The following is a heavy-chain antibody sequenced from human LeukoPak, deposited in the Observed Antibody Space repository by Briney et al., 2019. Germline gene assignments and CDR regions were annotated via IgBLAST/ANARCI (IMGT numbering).Heavy chain of an antibody. CDR1: GGSISSYY. Sequence: SGTLSLTCTVSGGSISSYYWSWIRQPPGKGLEWIGYIYYSGSTNYNPSLKSRVTISVDTSKNQFSLKLSSVTAADTAVYYCARSSGEQWLGYYYDSSGYYDWGQGTLVAVSS. CDR3: ARSSGEQWLGYYYDSSGYYD. D-gene: IGHD3-22*01. V-gene: IGHV4-59*01. J-gene: IGHJ4*02. CDR2: IYYSGST.